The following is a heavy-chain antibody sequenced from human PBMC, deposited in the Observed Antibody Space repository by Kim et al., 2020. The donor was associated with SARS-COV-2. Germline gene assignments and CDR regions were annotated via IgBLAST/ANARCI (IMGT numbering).Heavy chain of an antibody. J-gene: IGHJ3*02. D-gene: IGHD2-8*01. CDR1: GYIFTSYW. CDR2: IDPSDSSA. V-gene: IGHV5-10-1*01. Sequence: GESLKISCKGSGYIFTSYWISWVRQMPGKGLEWMGRIDPSDSSANYSPSFEGHVTISVDKSIRTACLRWSSLKASDTAMYFCARRPRNGLRNAFDIWGQG. CDR3: ARRPRNGLRNAFDI.